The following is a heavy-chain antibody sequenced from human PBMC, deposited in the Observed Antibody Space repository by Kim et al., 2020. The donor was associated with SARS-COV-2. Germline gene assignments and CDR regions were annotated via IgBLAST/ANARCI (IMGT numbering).Heavy chain of an antibody. J-gene: IGHJ5*02. D-gene: IGHD4-17*01. V-gene: IGHV3-7*03. CDR1: GFTFSSCW. CDR2: IKQDGSEK. Sequence: GGSLRLSCAASGFTFSSCWMSWVRQAPGKGLEWVANIKQDGSEKYYAGSVKGRFTISRDNAKNSLYLQMNSLRDEDTAVYYCARDRGYGGPNWFDPWGQGTLVTVSS. CDR3: ARDRGYGGPNWFDP.